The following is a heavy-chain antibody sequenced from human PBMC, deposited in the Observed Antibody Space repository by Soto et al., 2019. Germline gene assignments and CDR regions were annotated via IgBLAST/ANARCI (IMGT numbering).Heavy chain of an antibody. J-gene: IGHJ4*02. CDR2: THYSGST. CDR1: GGSISSYY. V-gene: IGHV4-59*08. CDR3: ASYGSGSYSFVY. D-gene: IGHD3-10*01. Sequence: SETLSLTCTVSGGSISSYYWSWIRQPPGKGLEWIGYTHYSGSTNYNPSLKSRVTISVDTSKNQFSLKLSSMTAEDTAVYYCASYGSGSYSFVYWGQGTLVT.